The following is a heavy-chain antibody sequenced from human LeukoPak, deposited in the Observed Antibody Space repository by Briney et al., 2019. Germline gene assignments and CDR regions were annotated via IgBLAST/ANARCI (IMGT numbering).Heavy chain of an antibody. J-gene: IGHJ5*02. CDR3: ARLSGEYSGSST. D-gene: IGHD1-26*01. CDR2: IYYSGST. Sequence: TLSLTCTVSGGXISSGGYYXSWIRQHPXKGLEWIGYIYYSGSTYYNPSLKSRVTISVDTSKNQFSLKLSSVTAADTAVYYCARLSGEYSGSSTWGQGTLVTVSS. V-gene: IGHV4-31*03. CDR1: GGXISSGGYY.